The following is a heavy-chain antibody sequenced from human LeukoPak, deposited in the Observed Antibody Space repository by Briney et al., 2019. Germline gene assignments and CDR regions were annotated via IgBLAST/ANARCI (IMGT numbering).Heavy chain of an antibody. J-gene: IGHJ6*03. Sequence: GGSLRLSCAASGSTFNNYAMSWVRQAPGKGLEWVSALSAGGVTTYYADSVQGRFTISRDNSKNTLYLQMNSLRAEDTAVYHCAKGVLGVVPGRNYYMDVWGKGTTVTVSS. V-gene: IGHV3-23*01. D-gene: IGHD2-2*01. CDR2: LSAGGVTT. CDR1: GSTFNNYA. CDR3: AKGVLGVVPGRNYYMDV.